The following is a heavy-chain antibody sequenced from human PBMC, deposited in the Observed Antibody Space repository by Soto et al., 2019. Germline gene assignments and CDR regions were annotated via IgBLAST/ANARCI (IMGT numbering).Heavy chain of an antibody. CDR1: GGTFSSYA. D-gene: IGHD2-2*01. Sequence: SVKVSCKASGGTFSSYAISWVRQAPGQGLEWMGGIIPIFGTASYAQKFQGRVTITADGSTSTAYMELSSLRSEDTAVYYCARAGYCSSTSCPPVEDVDYYGMDVWGQGTTVTVSS. CDR3: ARAGYCSSTSCPPVEDVDYYGMDV. V-gene: IGHV1-69*13. J-gene: IGHJ6*02. CDR2: IIPIFGTA.